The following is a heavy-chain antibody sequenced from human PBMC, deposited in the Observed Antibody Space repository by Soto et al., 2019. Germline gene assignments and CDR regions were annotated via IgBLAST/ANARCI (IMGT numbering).Heavy chain of an antibody. CDR2: IDWDDDK. V-gene: IGHV2-70*01. CDR1: GFSLSTSGMC. Sequence: SGPTLVNPTQTLTLTCTFSGFSLSTSGMCVSWIRQPPGKALEWLALIDWDDDKYYSTSLKTRLTISNDTSKNQVVLTMTNMDPVDTATYYCARIPGYCSSTSFCYYYYGMDVWGQGTTVTVSS. D-gene: IGHD2-2*01. CDR3: ARIPGYCSSTSFCYYYYGMDV. J-gene: IGHJ6*02.